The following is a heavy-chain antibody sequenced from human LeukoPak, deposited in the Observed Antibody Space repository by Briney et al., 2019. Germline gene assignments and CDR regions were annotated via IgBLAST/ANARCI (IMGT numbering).Heavy chain of an antibody. CDR1: GFTFSDYY. CDR3: ARDRLYTVMSAGYYFDS. J-gene: IGHJ4*02. V-gene: IGHV3-11*01. CDR2: ISSSSSTI. Sequence: GGSLRLSCAASGFTFSDYYMSWIRQAPGKGLEWVSYISSSSSTIYYADSVNGRFTISRDNAKDSLYLQMNSLRAEDTAVYYCARDRLYTVMSAGYYFDSWGQGTLVTVSS. D-gene: IGHD3-16*01.